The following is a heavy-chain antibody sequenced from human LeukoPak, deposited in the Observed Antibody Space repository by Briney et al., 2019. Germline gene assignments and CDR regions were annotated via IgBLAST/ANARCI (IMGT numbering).Heavy chain of an antibody. CDR1: GYTFTSYG. V-gene: IGHV1-18*01. CDR3: ARGGRDYYDSSGYYPFDY. J-gene: IGHJ4*02. CDR2: ISAYNGNT. D-gene: IGHD3-22*01. Sequence: GASVKVSCKASGYTFTSYGISWVRQAPGQGLEWMGWISAYNGNTNYAQKLQGRVTMTTDTSTSTAYMELRSLRSDDAAVYYCARGGRDYYDSSGYYPFDYWGQGTLVTVSS.